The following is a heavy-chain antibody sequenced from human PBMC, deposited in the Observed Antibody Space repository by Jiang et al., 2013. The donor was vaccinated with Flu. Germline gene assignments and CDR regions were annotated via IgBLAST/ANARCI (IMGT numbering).Heavy chain of an antibody. CDR3: ASKNYYYDSSGDAFDI. CDR1: GYSFTSYW. Sequence: GAEVKKPGESLKISCKGSGYSFTSYWIGWVRQMPGKGLEWMGIIYPGDSDTRYSPSFQGQVTISADKSISTAYLQWSSLKASDTAMYYCASKNYYYDSSGDAFDIWGQGTMVTVSS. V-gene: IGHV5-51*01. J-gene: IGHJ3*02. D-gene: IGHD3-22*01. CDR2: IYPGDSDT.